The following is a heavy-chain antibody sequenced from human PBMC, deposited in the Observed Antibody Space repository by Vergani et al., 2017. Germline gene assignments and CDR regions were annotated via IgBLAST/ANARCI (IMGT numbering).Heavy chain of an antibody. CDR1: GFTFSSYA. D-gene: IGHD3-22*01. V-gene: IGHV3-23*04. CDR3: AKARSALVYYYDSSVYYYFDY. Sequence: VQLVESGGGLVQPGGSLRLSCAASGFTFSSYAMSWVRPAPGKGLEWVSAISGSGGSTYYADSVKGRFTISRVNSKNTLYLQMNSLSAEDTAVYYCAKARSALVYYYDSSVYYYFDYWGQGTLVTVSS. J-gene: IGHJ4*02. CDR2: ISGSGGST.